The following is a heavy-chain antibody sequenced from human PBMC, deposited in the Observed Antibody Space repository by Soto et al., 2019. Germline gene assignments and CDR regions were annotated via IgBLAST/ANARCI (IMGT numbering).Heavy chain of an antibody. CDR2: IYPADSKT. D-gene: IGHD2-15*01. V-gene: IGHV5-51*01. CDR3: AKQVVGVIYSGLDF. J-gene: IGHJ4*01. CDR1: GYNFTNNW. Sequence: PGESLKISCEASGYNFTNNWIGWVRQMPGKGLEWVGVIYPADSKTTYSPSFEGQVTISADRSINTAYLRWSSLKASDTAIYFLAKQVVGVIYSGLDFSGHRTLVSVSS.